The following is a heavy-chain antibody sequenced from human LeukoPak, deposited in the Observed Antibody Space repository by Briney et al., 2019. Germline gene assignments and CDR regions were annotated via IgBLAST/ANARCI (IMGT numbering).Heavy chain of an antibody. CDR1: GGTFSSYA. CDR3: ARVGYYGSGSYPILPFDY. Sequence: EASVKVSCKASGGTFSSYAISWVRQAPGQGLEWMGGIIPIFGTANYAQKFQVRVTITADESTSTAYMELSSLRSEDTAVYYCARVGYYGSGSYPILPFDYWGQGTLVTVSS. D-gene: IGHD3-10*01. V-gene: IGHV1-69*01. CDR2: IIPIFGTA. J-gene: IGHJ4*02.